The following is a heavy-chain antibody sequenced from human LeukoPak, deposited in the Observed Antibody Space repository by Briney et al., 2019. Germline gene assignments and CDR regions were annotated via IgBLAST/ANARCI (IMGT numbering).Heavy chain of an antibody. CDR1: GFTFSSYT. CDR2: IYSGGAT. CDR3: ALGRDCSSSSCASDPFDY. V-gene: IGHV3-23*03. Sequence: PGGSLRLSCAASGFTFSSYTMSWVRQAPGKGLEWVSVIYSGGATHYADSVKGRFTISRDNSKNTLFLQMNSLRAEDTAVYYCALGRDCSSSSCASDPFDYWGQGTLVTVSS. J-gene: IGHJ4*02. D-gene: IGHD2-2*01.